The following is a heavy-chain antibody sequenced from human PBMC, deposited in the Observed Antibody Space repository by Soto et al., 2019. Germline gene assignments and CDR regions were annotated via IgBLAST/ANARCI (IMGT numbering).Heavy chain of an antibody. CDR2: INPIFGTA. Sequence: SVKVSCKASGYTFTSFGISWARQAPGQGLEWMGWINPIFGTANYAQKFQGRVTITADESTSTAYMELSSLRPEDTAVYYCARGYCSSTSCYGRNYYYYYGMDVWGQGTTVTAP. J-gene: IGHJ6*02. CDR3: ARGYCSSTSCYGRNYYYYYGMDV. D-gene: IGHD2-2*01. CDR1: GYTFTSFG. V-gene: IGHV1-69*13.